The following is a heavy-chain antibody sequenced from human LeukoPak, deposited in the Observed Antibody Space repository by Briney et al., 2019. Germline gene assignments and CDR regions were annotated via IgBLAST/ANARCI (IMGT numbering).Heavy chain of an antibody. CDR2: ISWNSGSI. V-gene: IGHV3-9*01. Sequence: PGGSLRLSCAASGSTFDDYAMHWVRQAPGKGLEWVSGISWNSGSIGYADSVKGRFTISRDNAKNSLYLQMNSLRAEDTALYYCAKDVYYDILTGSFDYWGQGTLVTVSS. D-gene: IGHD3-9*01. CDR1: GSTFDDYA. CDR3: AKDVYYDILTGSFDY. J-gene: IGHJ4*02.